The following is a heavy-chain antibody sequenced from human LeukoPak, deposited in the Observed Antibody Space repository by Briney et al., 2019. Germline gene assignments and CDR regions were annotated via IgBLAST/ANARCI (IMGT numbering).Heavy chain of an antibody. D-gene: IGHD6-13*01. CDR1: GFTFSDYY. CDR2: IYSGGST. V-gene: IGHV3-53*01. Sequence: PGGSLRLSCTVSGFTFSDYYMSWVRQAPGKGLEWVSVIYSGGSTYYADSVKGRFTISRDNSKNTLYLQMNSLRAEDTAVYYCARGIAAAGSDIWGQGTMVTVSS. J-gene: IGHJ3*02. CDR3: ARGIAAAGSDI.